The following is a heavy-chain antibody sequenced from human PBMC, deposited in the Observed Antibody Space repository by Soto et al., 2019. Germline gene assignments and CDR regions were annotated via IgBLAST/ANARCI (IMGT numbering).Heavy chain of an antibody. J-gene: IGHJ6*02. D-gene: IGHD1-1*01. Sequence: ASVKVSCKASGYIFTSYYIHWVRQAPGQGLEWMGLINPSGGSTDYAQKFHGRVNMTRDTSTSTLYMEVSSLRPDDTAIYYCAKNGQLPYYYYGMDVWGQGTTVTVSS. V-gene: IGHV1-46*01. CDR2: INPSGGST. CDR3: AKNGQLPYYYYGMDV. CDR1: GYIFTSYY.